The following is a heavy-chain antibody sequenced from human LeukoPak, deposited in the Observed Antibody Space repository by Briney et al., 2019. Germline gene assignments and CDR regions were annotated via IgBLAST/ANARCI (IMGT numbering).Heavy chain of an antibody. J-gene: IGHJ5*02. D-gene: IGHD5-12*01. CDR2: ISYSGNT. CDR1: GGSISTYY. V-gene: IGHV4-59*08. Sequence: SETLSLTCTVAGGSISTYYWSWIRQPPGKGLEWIGYISYSGNTNYNPSLKSRVTISIDTSKNQFSLKLNSVTAADTAVYYCARHFGSGFDRWFDPWGQGSLVIVSS. CDR3: ARHFGSGFDRWFDP.